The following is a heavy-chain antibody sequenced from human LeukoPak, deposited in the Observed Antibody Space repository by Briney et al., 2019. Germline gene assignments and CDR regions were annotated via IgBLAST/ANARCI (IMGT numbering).Heavy chain of an antibody. D-gene: IGHD1-7*01. CDR1: GGSISSSASY. J-gene: IGHJ4*02. CDR3: ATITGTTWDY. Sequence: SETLSLTCTVSGGSISSSASYWGWIRQPPGKGLEWIGTIYYSGSTYYNPSLKSRVTISVDTSKNQFSLKLSPVTAADTAVYYCATITGTTWDYWGQGTLVTVSS. CDR2: IYYSGST. V-gene: IGHV4-39*01.